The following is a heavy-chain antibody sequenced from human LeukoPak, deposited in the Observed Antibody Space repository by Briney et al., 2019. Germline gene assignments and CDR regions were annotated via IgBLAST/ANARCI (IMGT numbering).Heavy chain of an antibody. Sequence: GGSLRLSCAASGLTFSSYAMHWVRQAPGKGLEWVAVISYDGSNKYYADSVKGRFTISRDNSKNTLYLQMNSLRAEDTAVYYCAKWLGGWFLSSMYYFDYWGQGTLVTVSS. J-gene: IGHJ4*02. V-gene: IGHV3-30-3*02. CDR3: AKWLGGWFLSSMYYFDY. D-gene: IGHD3-10*01. CDR1: GLTFSSYA. CDR2: ISYDGSNK.